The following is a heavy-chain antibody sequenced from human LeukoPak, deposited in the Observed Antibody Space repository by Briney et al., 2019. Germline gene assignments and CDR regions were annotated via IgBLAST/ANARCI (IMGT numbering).Heavy chain of an antibody. D-gene: IGHD4-17*01. Sequence: GGSLRLSWAASGSSSGRAEVNSVRQAPGKGLEWVSYISSSGSTIYYADSVKGRFTISRDNAKNSLYLQMNSLRAEDTAVYYCARDEPFSYGITGRYYYCHMDDWGKGTTVTVSS. V-gene: IGHV3-48*03. CDR1: GSSSGRAE. CDR3: ARDEPFSYGITGRYYYCHMDD. J-gene: IGHJ6*03. CDR2: ISSSGSTI.